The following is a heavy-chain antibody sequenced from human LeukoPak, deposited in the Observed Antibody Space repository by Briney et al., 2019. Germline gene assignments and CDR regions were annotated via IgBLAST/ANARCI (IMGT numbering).Heavy chain of an antibody. CDR3: ARGYGDYVNYFDY. V-gene: IGHV1/OR15-1*04. J-gene: IGHJ4*02. Sequence: GASVKVSCKASGYIFTDYYMHWVRQAPGQELGWMGRINPNSGGTNYAQKFQGRVTMTRDTSTSTVYMELSSLRSEDTAVYYCARGYGDYVNYFDYWGQGTLVTVSS. CDR2: INPNSGGT. D-gene: IGHD4-17*01. CDR1: GYIFTDYY.